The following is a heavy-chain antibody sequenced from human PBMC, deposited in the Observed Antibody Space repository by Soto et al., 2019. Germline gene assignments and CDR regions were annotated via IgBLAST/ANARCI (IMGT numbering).Heavy chain of an antibody. J-gene: IGHJ3*02. D-gene: IGHD6-13*01. CDR1: GFTYSSYG. CDR2: IPNTENKK. Sequence: QVHLEESGGGVVQPGTSLRLSCVASGFTYSSYGMHWVRQAPGKGLEWVAVIPNTENKKYYADSVKGRFTISRDNSQNTLVLHMNCLNSEDTAMNYCARTAGGRVRGALDIWGQGTMGTV. V-gene: IGHV3-30*03. CDR3: ARTAGGRVRGALDI.